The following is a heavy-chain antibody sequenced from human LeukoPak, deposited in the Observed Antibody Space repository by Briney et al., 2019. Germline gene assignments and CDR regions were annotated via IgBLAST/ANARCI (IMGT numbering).Heavy chain of an antibody. V-gene: IGHV4-38-2*02. CDR3: ARGTRNYYHGMDV. J-gene: IGHJ6*02. Sequence: PSETLSLTCTVSGYSISSGYNWGWIRQPPGKGLEWIGSIYHSGSTYYNPSLKSRVTISVDTSKNQFSLKLSSVTAADTAVYYCARGTRNYYHGMDVWGQGTTVTVSS. D-gene: IGHD2-2*01. CDR1: GYSISSGYN. CDR2: IYHSGST.